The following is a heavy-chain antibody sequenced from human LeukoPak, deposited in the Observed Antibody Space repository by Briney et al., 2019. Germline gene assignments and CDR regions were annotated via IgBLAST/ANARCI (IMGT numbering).Heavy chain of an antibody. Sequence: GASVKVSCKASEYTFTAYYMHWVRQAPGQGLEWMGWINPNSGGTVYAQNFQGRVTMTRDTSISTAYMELNRLRSDDTAVYYCARGPAAIQGGGRGWFDPWGQGTLVTVSS. CDR3: ARGPAAIQGGGRGWFDP. CDR2: INPNSGGT. CDR1: EYTFTAYY. V-gene: IGHV1-2*02. J-gene: IGHJ5*02. D-gene: IGHD2-2*02.